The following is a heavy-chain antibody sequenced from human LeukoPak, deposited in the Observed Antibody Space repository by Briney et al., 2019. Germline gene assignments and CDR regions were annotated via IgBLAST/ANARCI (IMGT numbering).Heavy chain of an antibody. Sequence: GGSLRLSCAASGFTFSTYWMSWVRQAPGKGLEWVANMDQDGTEKNYVDSVKGRFTISRDNAKNLLYVQMNSLRAEDTAVYYCARDRGYSTFDIWGQGTMVTVSS. CDR2: MDQDGTEK. CDR3: ARDRGYSTFDI. CDR1: GFTFSTYW. D-gene: IGHD5-18*01. V-gene: IGHV3-7*05. J-gene: IGHJ3*02.